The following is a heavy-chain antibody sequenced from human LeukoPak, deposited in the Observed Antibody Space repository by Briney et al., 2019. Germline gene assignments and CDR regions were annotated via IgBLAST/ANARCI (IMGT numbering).Heavy chain of an antibody. V-gene: IGHV3-74*01. CDR1: GFTFSDYE. Sequence: GGSLRLSCAASGFTFSDYEMNWVRQAPGKGLVWVSRINSDGSSTSYADSVKGRFTISRDNAKNTLYLQMNSLRAEDTAVYYCARALYDSSGYYSHFDYWGQGTLVTVSS. D-gene: IGHD3-22*01. CDR2: INSDGSST. J-gene: IGHJ4*02. CDR3: ARALYDSSGYYSHFDY.